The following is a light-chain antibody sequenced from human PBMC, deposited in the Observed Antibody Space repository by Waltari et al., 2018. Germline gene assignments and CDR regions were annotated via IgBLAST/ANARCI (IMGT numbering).Light chain of an antibody. V-gene: IGLV3-9*01. CDR1: NLIHKN. Sequence: SYELTQPLSVSVAPGQTARITCGGNNLIHKNVYWFQQKPGQAPILVIHRDSDRPSGIPERFSGSNSGNTATLTITRAQAGDEADYFCQVWDGDAVVFGGGTKLTVL. CDR3: QVWDGDAVV. CDR2: RDS. J-gene: IGLJ2*01.